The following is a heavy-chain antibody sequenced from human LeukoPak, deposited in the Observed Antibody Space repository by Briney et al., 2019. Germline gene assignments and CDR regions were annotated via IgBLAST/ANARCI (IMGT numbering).Heavy chain of an antibody. Sequence: PSETLSLTCTVSGGSISGGSYYWGWIRQPPGKGLEWIGTIYYRGNTYYNPSLKSRVTMSVDTSKNQFSLKLSSVTAADTAVYYCARGGAAAYWFDPWGQGTLVTVSS. CDR2: IYYRGNT. CDR3: ARGGAAAYWFDP. J-gene: IGHJ5*02. CDR1: GGSISGGSYY. D-gene: IGHD6-13*01. V-gene: IGHV4-39*07.